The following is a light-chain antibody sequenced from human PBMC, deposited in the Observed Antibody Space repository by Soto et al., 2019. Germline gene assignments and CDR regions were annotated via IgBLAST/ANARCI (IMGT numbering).Light chain of an antibody. CDR3: ASYTGTNTL. J-gene: IGLJ2*01. V-gene: IGLV2-14*01. CDR1: AYDVGAYIF. Sequence: QSALTQPASVSGSPGQSITISCTGTAYDVGAYIFVSWYQQHPGKAPKVIIYDVSTRPSGVSNRFSASKLGTTASLTISGLQADDEADYYCASYTGTNTLFGGGTKLTVL. CDR2: DVS.